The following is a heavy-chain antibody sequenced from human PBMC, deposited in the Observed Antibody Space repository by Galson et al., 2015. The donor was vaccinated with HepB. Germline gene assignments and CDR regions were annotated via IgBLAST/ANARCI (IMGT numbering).Heavy chain of an antibody. CDR1: GFTFSSYA. CDR2: ISYDGSNK. Sequence: SLRLSCAASGFTFSSYAMHWVRQAPGKGLEWVAVISYDGSNKYYADSVKGRFTISRDNSKNTLYLQMNSLRAEDTAVYYCARVGHPPVGETYYYYYGMDVWGQGTTVTVSS. J-gene: IGHJ6*02. D-gene: IGHD1-26*01. V-gene: IGHV3-30-3*01. CDR3: ARVGHPPVGETYYYYYGMDV.